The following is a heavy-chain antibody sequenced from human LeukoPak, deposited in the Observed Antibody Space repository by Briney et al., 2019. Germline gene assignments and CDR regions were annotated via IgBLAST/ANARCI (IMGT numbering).Heavy chain of an antibody. V-gene: IGHV3-7*01. J-gene: IGHJ4*02. Sequence: GGSLRLSCVASGFTFSDYWLSWVRQAPVKGLQWVANIKYDGGETYHADSVKGRFTISRDNAKNSLYLQMHNLRAEDTAVFYCAREVPDGSSWFDYWGQGTLVTVSS. CDR3: AREVPDGSSWFDY. CDR1: GFTFSDYW. CDR2: IKYDGGET. D-gene: IGHD6-13*01.